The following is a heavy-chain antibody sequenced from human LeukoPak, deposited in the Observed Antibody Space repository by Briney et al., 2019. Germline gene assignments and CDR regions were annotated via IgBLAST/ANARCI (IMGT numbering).Heavy chain of an antibody. J-gene: IGHJ4*02. CDR3: ARGTMFPYYFDY. D-gene: IGHD3-10*02. CDR2: ISSSSSYI. Sequence: GGSLRLTCAASGFKFSSYSMKWVRQAPGKGLEWVSFISSSSSYIYYADSLKGRFTISRDNAKNSLYLQMNSLRAEDTAVYYCARGTMFPYYFDYWGQGTLVTVSS. V-gene: IGHV3-21*01. CDR1: GFKFSSYS.